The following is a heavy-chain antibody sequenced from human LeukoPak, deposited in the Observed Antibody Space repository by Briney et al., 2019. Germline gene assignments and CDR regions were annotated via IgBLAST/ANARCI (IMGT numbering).Heavy chain of an antibody. CDR1: GGSISSSSYY. J-gene: IGHJ5*02. CDR3: ARARTGFDL. CDR2: IYYTGST. Sequence: PSETLSLTCTVSGGSISSSSYYWGWIRQPPRKGLECIGYIYYTGSTNYNPSLKSRVTISVDTSKNQLSLKLSSVTAADSAVYYCARARTGFDLWGQGALVTVSS. V-gene: IGHV4-61*05. D-gene: IGHD1-1*01.